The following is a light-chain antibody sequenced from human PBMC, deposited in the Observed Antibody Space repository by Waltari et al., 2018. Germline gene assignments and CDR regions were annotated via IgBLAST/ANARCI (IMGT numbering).Light chain of an antibody. CDR2: WAS. CDR3: QQYYSTPPVT. CDR1: QSVLYSSNNKNY. J-gene: IGKJ4*01. V-gene: IGKV4-1*01. Sequence: DIVMTKSPDSLAVSLGERANINCKSSQSVLYSSNNKNYLAWYQQKPGQPPKLLIYWASTRESGVPDRFSGSGSGTDFTLTISSLQAEDVAVYYCQQYYSTPPVTFGGGTKVEIK.